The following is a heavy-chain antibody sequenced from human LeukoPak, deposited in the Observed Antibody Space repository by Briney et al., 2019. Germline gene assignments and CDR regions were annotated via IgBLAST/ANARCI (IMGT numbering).Heavy chain of an antibody. CDR2: IIPILGIA. CDR1: GGTFSSYA. Sequence: ASVKVSCKASGGTFSSYAISWVRQAPGQGLEWMGRIIPILGIANYAQKSQGRVTITADKSTSTAYMELSSLRSEDTAVYYCARDDGDYCFDYWGQGTLVTVSS. J-gene: IGHJ4*02. CDR3: ARDDGDYCFDY. D-gene: IGHD4-17*01. V-gene: IGHV1-69*04.